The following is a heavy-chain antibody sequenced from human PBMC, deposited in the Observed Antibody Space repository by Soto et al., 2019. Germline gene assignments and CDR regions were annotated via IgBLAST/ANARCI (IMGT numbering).Heavy chain of an antibody. CDR1: GHTFISYY. D-gene: IGHD5-18*01. CDR2: INPSDAYT. Sequence: QVQLVQSGAEVKKPGASVKVSCRASGHTFISYYIHWVRQAPGQGLEWMGLINPSDAYTDYAQKFKGRVTLTRDTSTSIVYMELSSLRSEDTAIYYCARDHVDTPMTNFDYWGQGTLVTVSS. J-gene: IGHJ4*02. CDR3: ARDHVDTPMTNFDY. V-gene: IGHV1-46*01.